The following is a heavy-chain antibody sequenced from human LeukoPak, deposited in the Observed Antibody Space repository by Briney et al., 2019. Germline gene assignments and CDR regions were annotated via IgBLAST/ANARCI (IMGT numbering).Heavy chain of an antibody. CDR2: ISLAGQT. CDR3: SRESGPFCPFGY. Sequence: SETLSLTCGVSGGSISGTNWWSWVRQPPGQGLEWIGEISLAGQTNYNPSLNGRVTMSLDKSSNQLSLHLTSLTAADTATYYCSRESGPFCPFGYWGQGTLVIVSS. V-gene: IGHV4/OR15-8*02. CDR1: GGSISGTNW. D-gene: IGHD1-26*01. J-gene: IGHJ4*02.